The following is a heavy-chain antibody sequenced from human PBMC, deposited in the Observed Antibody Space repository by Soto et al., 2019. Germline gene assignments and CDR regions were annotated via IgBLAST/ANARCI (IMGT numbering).Heavy chain of an antibody. CDR2: IIPIFGTA. V-gene: IGHV1-69*06. Sequence: QVQLVQSGAEVKKPGSSVKVSCKASGGTFSSYSINWVRQAPGQGLEWMGEIIPIFGTANYAQKFQGRVTITANKSTGTAYRELSSLLAEDPAVYYCARDGRMHSGGIDYWGQGTLVTFSS. CDR1: GGTFSSYS. CDR3: ARDGRMHSGGIDY. J-gene: IGHJ4*02. D-gene: IGHD3-16*01.